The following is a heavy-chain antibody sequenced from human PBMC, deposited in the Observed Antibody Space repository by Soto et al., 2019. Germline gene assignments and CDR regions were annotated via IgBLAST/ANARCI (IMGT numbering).Heavy chain of an antibody. J-gene: IGHJ6*02. CDR1: GGSFSGYY. V-gene: IGHV4-34*01. D-gene: IGHD3-10*01. CDR2: INHSGST. CDR3: ARVQYYYGSGSYYSYYYAMDV. Sequence: PSETLSLTCTVYGGSFSGYYWSWIRQPPGKGLEWIGEINHSGSTNYNVSLKSRVTISVDTSKNQFSLKLSSVTAADTAVYYCARVQYYYGSGSYYSYYYAMDVWGQGTTVS.